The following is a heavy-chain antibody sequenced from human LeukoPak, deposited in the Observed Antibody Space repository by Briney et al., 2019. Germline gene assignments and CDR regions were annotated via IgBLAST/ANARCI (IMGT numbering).Heavy chain of an antibody. D-gene: IGHD1-26*01. Sequence: SETLSLTCAVYGGSFSDYYWSWIRQPPGKGLEWIGYIYYSGSTYYNPSLKSRVTISVDTSKNQFSLKLSSVTATDTAVYYCARSSGSYYWFDPWGQGTLVTVSS. V-gene: IGHV4-30-4*08. J-gene: IGHJ5*02. CDR2: IYYSGST. CDR3: ARSSGSYYWFDP. CDR1: GGSFSDYY.